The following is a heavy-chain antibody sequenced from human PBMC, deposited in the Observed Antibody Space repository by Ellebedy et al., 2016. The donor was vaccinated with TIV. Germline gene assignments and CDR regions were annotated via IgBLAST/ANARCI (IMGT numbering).Heavy chain of an antibody. J-gene: IGHJ4*02. V-gene: IGHV4-34*01. D-gene: IGHD3-10*01. CDR3: ARLLSGRDY. CDR2: INHSGST. CDR1: GGSFSGYY. Sequence: SETLSLXCAVYGGSFSGYYWSWIRQPPGKGLEWIGEINHSGSTNYNPSLKSRVTISVDTSKNQFSLKLSSVTAADTAVYYCARLLSGRDYWGQGTLVTVSS.